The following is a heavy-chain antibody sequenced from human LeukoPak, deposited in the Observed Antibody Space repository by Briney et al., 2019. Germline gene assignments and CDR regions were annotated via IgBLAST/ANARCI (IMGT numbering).Heavy chain of an antibody. CDR2: INPNSGGT. Sequence: GASVKVSCKASGYTFTGYYMHWVRQAPGQGLEWMGWINPNSGGTNYAQKFQGRVTMTRDTSISTAYMELSRLRSDDTAVYYCARGPNTYYDSGTETYYYYMDVWGKGTTVTVSS. J-gene: IGHJ6*03. CDR1: GYTFTGYY. V-gene: IGHV1-2*02. CDR3: ARGPNTYYDSGTETYYYYMDV. D-gene: IGHD3-3*01.